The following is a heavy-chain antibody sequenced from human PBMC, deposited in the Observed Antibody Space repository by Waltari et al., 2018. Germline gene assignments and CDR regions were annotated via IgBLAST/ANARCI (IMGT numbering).Heavy chain of an antibody. Sequence: EVQLVESGGGLVQPGRSLRLSCAASGFTFDDYAMHWVRQAPGKGLEWVSGISWNSGSIGYADSVKGRFTISRDNSKNTLYLQMNSLRAEDTAVYYCAMYGGWPDDYWGQGTLVTVSS. CDR1: GFTFDDYA. CDR2: ISWNSGSI. V-gene: IGHV3-9*01. D-gene: IGHD6-19*01. J-gene: IGHJ4*02. CDR3: AMYGGWPDDY.